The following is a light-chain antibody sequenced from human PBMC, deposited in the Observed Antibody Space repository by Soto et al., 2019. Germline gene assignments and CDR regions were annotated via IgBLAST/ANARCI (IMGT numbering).Light chain of an antibody. CDR1: QSVFTN. Sequence: EIVMTQSPATLSVSPGERATVSCRASQSVFTNLAWYQQKPGQAPRLLMYSASTRANGVPARFIGSGSRTEFTLTISSLQYEDFAIYYCQQYNYWYTFGQGTKLEIK. CDR2: SAS. V-gene: IGKV3-15*01. CDR3: QQYNYWYT. J-gene: IGKJ2*01.